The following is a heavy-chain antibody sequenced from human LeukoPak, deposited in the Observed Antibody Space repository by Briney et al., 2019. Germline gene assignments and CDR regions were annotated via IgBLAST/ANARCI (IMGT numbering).Heavy chain of an antibody. D-gene: IGHD6-19*01. CDR3: ARERGWLGVDY. J-gene: IGHJ4*02. CDR1: GYTFTSYG. CDR2: ISAYNGNT. V-gene: IGHV1-18*01. Sequence: GASVKVSCKASGYTFTSYGISWVRQAPGQGLEWMGWISAYNGNTNYAQKLQGRVTITRDASASTAYMELSSLRSEDTAVYYCARERGWLGVDYWGQGTLVTVSS.